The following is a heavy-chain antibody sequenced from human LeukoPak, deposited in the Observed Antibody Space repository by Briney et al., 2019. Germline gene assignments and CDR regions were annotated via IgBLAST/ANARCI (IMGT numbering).Heavy chain of an antibody. CDR2: IIPIFGTA. V-gene: IGHV1-69*13. J-gene: IGHJ3*02. CDR3: ARDAEEASGLRLDDAFDI. CDR1: GGTFSSYA. D-gene: IGHD5-12*01. Sequence: GASVKVSCKASGGTFSSYAISWVRQAPGQGLEWMGGIIPIFGTANYAQKFQGRVTITADESTSTAYMELSSLRSEDTAVYYCARDAEEASGLRLDDAFDIWGQGTMVTVSS.